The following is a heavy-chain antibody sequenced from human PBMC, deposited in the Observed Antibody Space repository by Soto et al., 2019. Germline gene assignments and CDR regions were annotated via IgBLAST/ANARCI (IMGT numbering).Heavy chain of an antibody. CDR2: TIPMFATA. CDR1: GGSFSNYI. J-gene: IGHJ4*02. CDR3: ARGLFGQQWLVGFDT. Sequence: SVKVSCKASGGSFSNYIFSWVRQAPGQGLEWMGGTIPMFATAQYAQKLQGRVTITADESTSTVYMDLTSLRSDDTAVYYCARGLFGQQWLVGFDTWGQGTLVTVSS. D-gene: IGHD6-19*01. V-gene: IGHV1-69*13.